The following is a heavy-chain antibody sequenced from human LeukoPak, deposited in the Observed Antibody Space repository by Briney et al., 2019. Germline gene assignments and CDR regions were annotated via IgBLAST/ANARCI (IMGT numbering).Heavy chain of an antibody. Sequence: ASVKVSCKASGYTFTGYYMHWVRQAPGQGLEWMGWINPNSGGTNYAQKFQGRVTTTRDTSISTAYMELSRLRSDDTAVYYCARGGHYYDSSGYYTYFDYWGQGTLVTVSS. D-gene: IGHD3-22*01. CDR3: ARGGHYYDSSGYYTYFDY. V-gene: IGHV1-2*02. J-gene: IGHJ4*02. CDR2: INPNSGGT. CDR1: GYTFTGYY.